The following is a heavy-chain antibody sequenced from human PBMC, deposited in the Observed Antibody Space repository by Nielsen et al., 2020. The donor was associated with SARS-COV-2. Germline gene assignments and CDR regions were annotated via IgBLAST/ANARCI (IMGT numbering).Heavy chain of an antibody. D-gene: IGHD6-19*01. CDR3: ARDSDSSGWSYYYYYMDV. Sequence: GESLKISCAASGFTFSCCAMHWVRQAPGKGLEWVSYISSSSSTIYYADSVKGRFTISRDNAKNSLYLQMNSLRDEDTAVYYCARDSDSSGWSYYYYYMDVWGKGTTVTVSS. CDR1: GFTFSCCA. J-gene: IGHJ6*03. CDR2: ISSSSSTI. V-gene: IGHV3-48*02.